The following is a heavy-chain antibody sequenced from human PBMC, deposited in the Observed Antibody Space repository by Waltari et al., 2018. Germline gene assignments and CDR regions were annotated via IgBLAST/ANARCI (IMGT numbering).Heavy chain of an antibody. Sequence: QVQLQESGPGLVKPSEPLSLTCTISGVSISRYYWSWIRQPPGRGLEWIGYIDNSGSTNYNPSLKSRVTISVDTSKNQLFLKLTSVTAADMAVYYCAKARSNYYDSSGYDYWGQGARVTVSS. CDR2: IDNSGST. CDR1: GVSISRYY. V-gene: IGHV4-59*01. D-gene: IGHD3-22*01. J-gene: IGHJ4*02. CDR3: AKARSNYYDSSGYDY.